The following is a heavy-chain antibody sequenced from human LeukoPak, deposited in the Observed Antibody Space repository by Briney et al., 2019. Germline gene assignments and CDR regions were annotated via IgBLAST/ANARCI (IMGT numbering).Heavy chain of an antibody. CDR2: IYYSGST. CDR3: ARGYYYGSSGCYIDY. J-gene: IGHJ4*02. D-gene: IGHD3-22*01. V-gene: IGHV4-59*01. CDR1: GGSISSYY. Sequence: SETLSLTCTVSGGSISSYYWSWIRQPPGKGLEWIGYIYYSGSTNYSPSLKSRVTISVDTSKNQFSLKLSSVTAADTAVYYCARGYYYGSSGCYIDYWGQGTLVTVSS.